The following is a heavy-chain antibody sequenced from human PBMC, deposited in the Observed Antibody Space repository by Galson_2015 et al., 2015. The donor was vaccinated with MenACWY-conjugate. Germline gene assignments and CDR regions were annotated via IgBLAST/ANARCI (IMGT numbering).Heavy chain of an antibody. CDR1: GFTFTGYE. CDR3: ARVGTWIPQYFYYMDV. J-gene: IGHJ6*03. D-gene: IGHD5-18*01. Sequence: SLRLSCAASGFTFTGYEFNWVRQAPGKGLEWLSYISKSGSPIYYADSVKGRFTISRDNFKKTLFLEMNSLRAGDTGVYYCARVGTWIPQYFYYMDVWGKGTTVTVSS. V-gene: IGHV3-48*03. CDR2: ISKSGSPI.